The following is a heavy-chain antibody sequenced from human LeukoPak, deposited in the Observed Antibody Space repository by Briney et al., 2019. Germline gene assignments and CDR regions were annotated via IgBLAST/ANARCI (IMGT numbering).Heavy chain of an antibody. J-gene: IGHJ4*02. V-gene: IGHV4-59*01. D-gene: IGHD2-21*02. Sequence: SETLSLTCTVSGGSISSYYWSWLRQPPGKGLEWLGYIYYSGSTNYNPSLKSRVTISVDTSKNQFSLKLSSVTATDTAVYYCARGGSGGDCSAFDYWGQGTLVTVSS. CDR1: GGSISSYY. CDR3: ARGGSGGDCSAFDY. CDR2: IYYSGST.